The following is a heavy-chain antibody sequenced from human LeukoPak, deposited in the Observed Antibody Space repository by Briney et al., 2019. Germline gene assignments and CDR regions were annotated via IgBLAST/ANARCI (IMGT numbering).Heavy chain of an antibody. D-gene: IGHD3-10*01. CDR2: INHSGST. Sequence: SETLCLTCADHGGSFSGYYWSWIRQPPGKGLEWIGEINHSGSTNYNPSLKSRVTISVDTSKNQFSLKLSSVTAADTAVYYCARRSLWFGEQPFDPWGQGTLVTVSP. J-gene: IGHJ5*02. CDR3: ARRSLWFGEQPFDP. CDR1: GGSFSGYY. V-gene: IGHV4-34*01.